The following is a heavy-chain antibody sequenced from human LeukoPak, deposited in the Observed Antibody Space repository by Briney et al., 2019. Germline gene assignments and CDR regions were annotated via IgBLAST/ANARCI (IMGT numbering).Heavy chain of an antibody. V-gene: IGHV3-23*01. J-gene: IGHJ4*02. Sequence: GGSLRLSCAASGFTFTIHWVRQTPGKGLEWVSSISISGYTTYYADSVKGRCTISRDNSKNTLYLQMNSLRAEDTAVYYCAKEDNYDFWSGYAGRFGYWGQGTLVTVSS. CDR2: ISISGYTT. D-gene: IGHD3-3*01. CDR3: AKEDNYDFWSGYAGRFGY. CDR1: GFTFTIH.